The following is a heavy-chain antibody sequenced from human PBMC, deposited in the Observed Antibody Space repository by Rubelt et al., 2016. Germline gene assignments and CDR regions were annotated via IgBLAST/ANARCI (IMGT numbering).Heavy chain of an antibody. V-gene: IGHV3-7*01. CDR1: SSYW. CDR2: IKQDGSEK. Sequence: SSYWMSWVRQAPGKGLEWVANIKQDGSEKYYVDSVKGRFTISRDNAKNSLYLQMNSLRAEDTAVYYCARVEGPERRFYYGMDGWGQGTTVTVSS. CDR3: ARVEGPERRFYYGMDG. D-gene: IGHD1-1*01. J-gene: IGHJ6*02.